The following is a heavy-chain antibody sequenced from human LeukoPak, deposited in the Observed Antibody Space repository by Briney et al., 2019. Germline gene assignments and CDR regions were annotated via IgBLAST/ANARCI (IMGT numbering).Heavy chain of an antibody. J-gene: IGHJ4*02. Sequence: ASVKVSCKASGYTFTGYCMHWVRQAPGQGLEWMGWINPNSGGTNYAQKFQGRVTMTRDTSISTAYMELSRLRSDDTAVYYCARVHCSGGSCYSSDYWGQGTLVTVSS. V-gene: IGHV1-2*02. CDR3: ARVHCSGGSCYSSDY. D-gene: IGHD2-15*01. CDR2: INPNSGGT. CDR1: GYTFTGYC.